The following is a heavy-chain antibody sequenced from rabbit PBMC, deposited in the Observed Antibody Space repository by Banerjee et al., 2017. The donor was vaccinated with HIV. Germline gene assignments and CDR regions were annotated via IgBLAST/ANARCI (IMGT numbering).Heavy chain of an antibody. CDR3: ARVANGVSYGYSINL. Sequence: QEQLVEYGGDLVQPEGSLTLTCKVSGLDFSNRYWICWVRQAPGKGLEWIACIDTGTSDVTYYATWAKGRFTITRSTSLNTVTLQLDSLTAADTATYFCARVANGVSYGYSINLWGPDTLVTVS. CDR1: GLDFSNRYW. V-gene: IGHV1S45*01. D-gene: IGHD6-1*01. CDR2: IDTGTSDVT. J-gene: IGHJ4*01.